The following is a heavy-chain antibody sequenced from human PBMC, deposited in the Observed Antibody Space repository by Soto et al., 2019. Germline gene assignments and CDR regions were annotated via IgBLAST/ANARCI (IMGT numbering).Heavy chain of an antibody. Sequence: SETLSLTCTVSGGSISSYYWSWIRQPPGKGLEWIGYIYYSGSTNYNPSLKSRVTISVDTSKNQFSLKLSSVTAADTAVYYCARLYSSSSGVWFDPWGQGTLVTVSS. V-gene: IGHV4-59*08. CDR3: ARLYSSSSGVWFDP. CDR1: GGSISSYY. D-gene: IGHD6-6*01. CDR2: IYYSGST. J-gene: IGHJ5*02.